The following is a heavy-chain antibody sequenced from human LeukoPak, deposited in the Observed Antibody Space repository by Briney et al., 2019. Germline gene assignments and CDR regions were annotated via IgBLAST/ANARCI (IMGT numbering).Heavy chain of an antibody. D-gene: IGHD3-16*01. CDR2: IRYDGSNK. J-gene: IGHJ3*02. Sequence: GGSLRLSCAASGFTFSSYGMHWVRQAPGKGLEWVAFIRYDGSNKYYADSVKGRFTISRDSSKNTLYLQMNSLRAEDTAVYYCARGVYDYVWGSSNPRGAFDIWGQGTMVTVSS. CDR1: GFTFSSYG. V-gene: IGHV3-30*02. CDR3: ARGVYDYVWGSSNPRGAFDI.